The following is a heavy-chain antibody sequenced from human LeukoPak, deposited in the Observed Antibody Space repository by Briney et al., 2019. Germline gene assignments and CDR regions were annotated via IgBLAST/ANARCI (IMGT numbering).Heavy chain of an antibody. V-gene: IGHV1-2*02. CDR3: VRDRTKYCSSTSCPLDY. Sequence: ASVKVSCKASGYTFAGYYLHWVRQAPGQGLEWMGWINPHSGGTNYAQKFQGRVTMARDTSISTAYMELSRLRSDDTAVYYCVRDRTKYCSSTSCPLDYWGQGTLVTVSS. D-gene: IGHD2-2*01. CDR2: INPHSGGT. J-gene: IGHJ4*02. CDR1: GYTFAGYY.